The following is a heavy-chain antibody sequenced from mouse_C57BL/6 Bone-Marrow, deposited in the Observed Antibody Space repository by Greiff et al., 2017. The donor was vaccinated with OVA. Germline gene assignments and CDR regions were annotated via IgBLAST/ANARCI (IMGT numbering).Heavy chain of an antibody. D-gene: IGHD2-3*01. V-gene: IGHV5-4*01. CDR2: ISDGGSYT. Sequence: EVQGVESGGGLVKPGGSLKLSCAASGFTFSSYAMSWVRQTPEKRLEWVATISDGGSYTYYPDNVKGRFTISRDNAKNNLYLQMSHLKSEDTAMYYCARVLYDSDYWGQGTTLTVSS. CDR1: GFTFSSYA. CDR3: ARVLYDSDY. J-gene: IGHJ2*01.